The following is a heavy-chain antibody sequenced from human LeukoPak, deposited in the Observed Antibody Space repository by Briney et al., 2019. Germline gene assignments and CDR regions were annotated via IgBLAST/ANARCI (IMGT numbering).Heavy chain of an antibody. CDR1: GGSISSYY. Sequence: PSETLSLTCTVSGGSISSYYWSWIRQPPGKGLEWIGYIYYSGSTNYNPSLKSRVTISVDTSKNQFSLKLSSVTAADTAVYYCARGPTRANSTDYWGQGALVTVSS. V-gene: IGHV4-59*01. D-gene: IGHD2/OR15-2a*01. CDR3: ARGPTRANSTDY. CDR2: IYYSGST. J-gene: IGHJ4*02.